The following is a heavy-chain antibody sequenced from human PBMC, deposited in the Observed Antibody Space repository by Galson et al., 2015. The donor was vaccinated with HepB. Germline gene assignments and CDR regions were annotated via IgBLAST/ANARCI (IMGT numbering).Heavy chain of an antibody. CDR3: ARGRCGGDCFLVD. CDR1: GYTFTDYA. V-gene: IGHV1-3*01. J-gene: IGHJ4*02. D-gene: IGHD2-21*02. Sequence: SVKVSCKASGYTFTDYAMHWVRQAPGQRPEWMGWINAGKGNRKYSKKFQGRVTITRETSASTAYIELTSLTSEDTAVYYCARGRCGGDCFLVDWGQGTLVTVSS. CDR2: INAGKGNR.